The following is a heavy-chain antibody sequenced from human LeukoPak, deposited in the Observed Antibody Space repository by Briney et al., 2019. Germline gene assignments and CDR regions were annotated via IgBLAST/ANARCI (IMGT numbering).Heavy chain of an antibody. D-gene: IGHD6-13*01. CDR2: IDYSGTT. V-gene: IGHV4-39*01. Sequence: PSETLSLTCTVSGGSISSGSYYWGWIRQPPGKGLEWIGSIDYSGTTYYNPSLKSRVTISVDTSKNQFSLKLSSVTAADTALYYCARRGQAAGSKGAFDYWGQGTLVTVFS. J-gene: IGHJ4*02. CDR3: ARRGQAAGSKGAFDY. CDR1: GGSISSGSYY.